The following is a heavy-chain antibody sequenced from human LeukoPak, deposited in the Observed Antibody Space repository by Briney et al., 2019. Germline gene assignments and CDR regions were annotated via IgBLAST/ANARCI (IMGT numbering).Heavy chain of an antibody. D-gene: IGHD5-18*01. CDR1: GFTSRGYT. Sequence: PGGALRLSCALPGFTSRGYTIHSFRPALRKGLEYVSAISGHVRETHYADSVKGRFTVSNDNYKNTVYLEMGSLRVDDMAVYYCASEFPEYSYGSSDSWGQGTLVTVSS. J-gene: IGHJ4*02. V-gene: IGHV3-64*02. CDR3: ASEFPEYSYGSSDS. CDR2: ISGHVRET.